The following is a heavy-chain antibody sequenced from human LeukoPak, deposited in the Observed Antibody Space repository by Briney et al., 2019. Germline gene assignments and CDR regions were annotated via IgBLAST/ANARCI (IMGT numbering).Heavy chain of an antibody. V-gene: IGHV4-34*01. D-gene: IGHD3-3*01. CDR2: INHSGST. J-gene: IGHJ3*02. CDR1: GGSISSYY. CDR3: ARVFGVAIRTPIFDAFDI. Sequence: PSETLSLTCTVSGGSISSYYWSWIRQPPGKGLEWIGEINHSGSTNYNPSLKSRVTISVDTSKNQFSLKLSSVTAADTAVYYCARVFGVAIRTPIFDAFDIWGQGTMVTVSS.